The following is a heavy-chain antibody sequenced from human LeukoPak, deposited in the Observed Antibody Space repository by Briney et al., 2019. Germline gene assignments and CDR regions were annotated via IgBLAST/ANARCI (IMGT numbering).Heavy chain of an antibody. CDR2: INHSGST. V-gene: IGHV4-39*07. Sequence: SETLSLTCTVSGGSISSSSYYWGWIRQPPGKGLEWIGEINHSGSTNYNPSLKSRVTISVDTSKNQFSLKLSSVTAADTAVYYCARGRDYYDSSQFDPWGQGTLVTVSS. J-gene: IGHJ5*02. CDR3: ARGRDYYDSSQFDP. D-gene: IGHD3-22*01. CDR1: GGSISSSSYY.